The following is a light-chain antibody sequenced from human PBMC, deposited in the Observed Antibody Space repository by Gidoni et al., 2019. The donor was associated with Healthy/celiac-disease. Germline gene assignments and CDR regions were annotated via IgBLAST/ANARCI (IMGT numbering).Light chain of an antibody. CDR3: QQRSNWPPT. CDR1: QSVSSY. V-gene: IGKV3-11*01. Sequence: EIVLTQSPATLSSSPGERATLSCRASQSVSSYLAWYQQKPGQAPRLLIYDASNRATGIPARFSGRGSGTDFTLTISSLEPEDFAVYYCQQRSNWPPTFGQGTKLEIK. J-gene: IGKJ2*01. CDR2: DAS.